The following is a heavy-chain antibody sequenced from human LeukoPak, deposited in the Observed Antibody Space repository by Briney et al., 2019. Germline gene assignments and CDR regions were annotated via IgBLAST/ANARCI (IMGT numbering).Heavy chain of an antibody. J-gene: IGHJ4*02. CDR3: ARVGCSSTSCLDY. V-gene: IGHV1-8*03. CDR2: MNPNSGNT. D-gene: IGHD2-2*01. CDR1: GDTFTSYD. Sequence: GASVKVSCKASGDTFTSYDINWVRQATGQGLEWMGWMNPNSGNTGYAQKFQGRVTITRNTSISTAHMELSSLRSEDTAVYYCARVGCSSTSCLDYWGQGTLVTVSS.